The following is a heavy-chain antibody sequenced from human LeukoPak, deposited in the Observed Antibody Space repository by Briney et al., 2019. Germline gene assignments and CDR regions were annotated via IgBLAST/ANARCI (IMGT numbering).Heavy chain of an antibody. CDR3: AKRDSSGSYPYYFDS. D-gene: IGHD3-22*01. J-gene: IGHJ4*02. CDR1: GFTFSRHS. Sequence: PGGSLGLSCVTSGFTFSRHSMSWVRLAPGKGLEWVSAIGGSDGTTYYVDSVRGRFTISRDNSKDTLYLQMNSLRAEDTAMYYCAKRDSSGSYPYYFDSWGQGTLVTVSS. V-gene: IGHV3-23*01. CDR2: IGGSDGTT.